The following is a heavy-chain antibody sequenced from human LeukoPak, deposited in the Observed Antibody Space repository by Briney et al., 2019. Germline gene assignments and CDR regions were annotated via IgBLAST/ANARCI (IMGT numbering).Heavy chain of an antibody. V-gene: IGHV3-23*01. CDR2: ISGSGGST. Sequence: PGGSLRLSCAASGFTFSSYAMSWVRQAPGKGLEWVSAISGSGGSTYYADSVKGRFTISRDNSKNTLYLQMNSLRAEDTAVYYCASRGTIFGVVQSWGQGTLVTVSS. J-gene: IGHJ4*02. CDR1: GFTFSSYA. CDR3: ASRGTIFGVVQS. D-gene: IGHD3-3*01.